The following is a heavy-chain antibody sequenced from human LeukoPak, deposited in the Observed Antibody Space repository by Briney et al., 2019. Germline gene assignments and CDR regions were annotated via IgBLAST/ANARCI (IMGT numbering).Heavy chain of an antibody. Sequence: GGSLRLSCVASGFTFDDYAMHWVRQAPGKGLEWVSSITWNSGSIVYADSVKGRFTISRDNAKNSLYLQMNSLRADDMALYYCAKGVGYCYGVAFDIWGQGTMVTVSS. CDR3: AKGVGYCYGVAFDI. V-gene: IGHV3-9*03. J-gene: IGHJ3*02. CDR2: ITWNSGSI. D-gene: IGHD6-25*01. CDR1: GFTFDDYA.